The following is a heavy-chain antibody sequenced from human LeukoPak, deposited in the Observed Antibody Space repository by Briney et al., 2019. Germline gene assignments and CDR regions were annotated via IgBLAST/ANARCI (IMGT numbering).Heavy chain of an antibody. CDR2: IYYRGST. V-gene: IGHV4-39*01. J-gene: IGHJ4*02. CDR3: ARRGHYCDTSGYYYFDY. CDR1: GGSISSYY. D-gene: IGHD3-22*01. Sequence: PSETLSLTCTVSGGSISSYYWGWIRQPPGKGLEWIGSIYYRGSTNDNPSLKSRVTISVDTSKNQFSLKLTSVTAADTAVYYCARRGHYCDTSGYYYFDYWGQGTLVTVSS.